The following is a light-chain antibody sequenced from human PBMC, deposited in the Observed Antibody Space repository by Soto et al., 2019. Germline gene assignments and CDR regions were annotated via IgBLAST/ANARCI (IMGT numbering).Light chain of an antibody. CDR1: QSLLHSNGYNY. J-gene: IGKJ1*01. CDR2: LGS. Sequence: DIVMTQSPLSLPVTPGEPASISCRSSQSLLHSNGYNYLDWYLQKPGQSPQLLIYLGSNRASGDPDRFSGSGSGTDFTLKISRVEAEDVGIYYCMQGLQSWTFGQGTKVEIK. V-gene: IGKV2-28*01. CDR3: MQGLQSWT.